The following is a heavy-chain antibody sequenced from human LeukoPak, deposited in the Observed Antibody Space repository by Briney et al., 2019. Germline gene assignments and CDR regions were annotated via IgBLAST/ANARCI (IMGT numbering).Heavy chain of an antibody. J-gene: IGHJ5*02. D-gene: IGHD2-21*02. CDR2: ISAYNGNT. CDR1: GYTFTSYG. V-gene: IGHV1-18*01. Sequence: ASVKVSCKASGYTFTSYGISWVRPAPGQGLEWMGWISAYNGNTNYAQKLQGRVTMTTDTSTSTAYMELRSLRSDDTAVYYCTRDAGGGDCYSCPNWFDPWGQGTLVTVSS. CDR3: TRDAGGGDCYSCPNWFDP.